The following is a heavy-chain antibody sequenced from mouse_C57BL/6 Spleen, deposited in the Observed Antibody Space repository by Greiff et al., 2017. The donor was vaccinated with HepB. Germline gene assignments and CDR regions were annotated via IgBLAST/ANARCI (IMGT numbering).Heavy chain of an antibody. V-gene: IGHV7-1*01. CDR3: ARDAPTWDGYFDV. CDR1: GFTFSDFY. D-gene: IGHD4-1*01. CDR2: SRNKANAYTT. Sequence: EVMLVESGGGLVQSGRSLRLSCATSGFTFSDFYMEWVRQAPGKGLEWIAASRNKANAYTTKYSASVKGRFIVSRDTSQSHLYLQMNALRAEDTAIYYCARDAPTWDGYFDVWGTGTTVTVSS. J-gene: IGHJ1*03.